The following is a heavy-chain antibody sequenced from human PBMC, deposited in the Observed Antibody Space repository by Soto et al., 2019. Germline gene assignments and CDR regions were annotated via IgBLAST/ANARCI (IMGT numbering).Heavy chain of an antibody. Sequence: PGGSLRLSCAASGFTCSSYDMSWVRQAPGKGLEWVSTILVGGSTHYPDSVKGRFTISRDNSKNTVFLQMNSLTAGDTAVYYCAKATATGGGAFDICGQATVVTVSS. D-gene: IGHD2-8*02. CDR3: AKATATGGGAFDI. CDR1: GFTCSSYD. J-gene: IGHJ3*02. V-gene: IGHV3-23*01. CDR2: ILVGGST.